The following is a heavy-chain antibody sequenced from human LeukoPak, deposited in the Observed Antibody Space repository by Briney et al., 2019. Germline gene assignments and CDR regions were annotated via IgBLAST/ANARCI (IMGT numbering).Heavy chain of an antibody. Sequence: GGSLRLSCAASGFTFSDYYMSWIRQAPGKGLEWVSYISSSGSTIYYADSVKGRFTISRDNAKNSLYLQMNSLRAEDTAVYYCARDIVATTTGYYYYGMDVWGQGTTVTVSS. CDR1: GFTFSDYY. D-gene: IGHD5-12*01. CDR3: ARDIVATTTGYYYYGMDV. CDR2: ISSSGSTI. V-gene: IGHV3-11*01. J-gene: IGHJ6*02.